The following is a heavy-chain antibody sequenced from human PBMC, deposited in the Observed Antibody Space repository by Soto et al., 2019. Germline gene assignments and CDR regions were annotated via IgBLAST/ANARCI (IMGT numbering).Heavy chain of an antibody. CDR2: ISSSSSYI. V-gene: IGHV3-21*01. J-gene: IGHJ4*02. Sequence: GGSLRLSCAASGFTFSSYSMNWVRQAPGKGLEWVSSISSSSSYIYYADSVKGRFTISRDNAKNSLYLQMNSLRAEDTAVYYCARDRAVDILTGYPNLFDYWGQGTLVTVSS. CDR1: GFTFSSYS. D-gene: IGHD3-9*01. CDR3: ARDRAVDILTGYPNLFDY.